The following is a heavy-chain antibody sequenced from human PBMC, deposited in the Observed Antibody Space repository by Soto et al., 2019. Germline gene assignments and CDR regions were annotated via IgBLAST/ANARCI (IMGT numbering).Heavy chain of an antibody. Sequence: PGESLKISCKGSGYSFTSYWISWVRQMPGKGLEWMGRIDPSDSYTNYSPSFQGHVTISADKSISTAYLQWSSLKASDTAMYYCASEGAGRTHAKKRYGMDVWGQGTTVTVSS. D-gene: IGHD1-26*01. CDR2: IDPSDSYT. CDR1: GYSFTSYW. CDR3: ASEGAGRTHAKKRYGMDV. V-gene: IGHV5-10-1*01. J-gene: IGHJ6*02.